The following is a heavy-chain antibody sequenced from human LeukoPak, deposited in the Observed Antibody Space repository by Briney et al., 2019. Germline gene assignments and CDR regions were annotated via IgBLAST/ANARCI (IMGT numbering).Heavy chain of an antibody. CDR2: FDPEDGET. V-gene: IGHV1-24*01. J-gene: IGHJ4*02. CDR1: GYTLTELS. D-gene: IGHD5-18*01. CDR3: ATGRVRAAMVMSSIDY. Sequence: ASVKVSCKVSGYTLTELSMHWVRQAPGKGLEWMGGFDPEDGETIYAQKFQGRVTMTEDTSTDTAYMELSSLRSEDTAVYYCATGRVRAAMVMSSIDYWGQGTLVTVSS.